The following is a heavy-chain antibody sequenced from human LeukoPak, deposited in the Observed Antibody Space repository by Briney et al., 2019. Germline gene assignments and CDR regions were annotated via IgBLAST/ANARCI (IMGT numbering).Heavy chain of an antibody. J-gene: IGHJ4*02. CDR1: GGSINGYY. CDR2: VYSSGRT. D-gene: IGHD2-2*01. CDR3: ARGVVVVPAAAYYFDY. Sequence: SETLSLTCIISGGSINGYYWNWIRQSAGKGLEWIGRVYSSGRTDYNPSLESRVTMSLEAPKKQLSLKLSSVTAADTAVYYCARGVVVVPAAAYYFDYWGQGTLVTVSS. V-gene: IGHV4-4*07.